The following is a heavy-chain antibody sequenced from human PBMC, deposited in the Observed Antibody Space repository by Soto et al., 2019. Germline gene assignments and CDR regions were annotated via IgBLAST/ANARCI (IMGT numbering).Heavy chain of an antibody. CDR2: IHSSGSI. CDR1: GGSISSDDYY. CDR3: ARDLDGLHDDTSGPFPRPG. J-gene: IGHJ1*01. V-gene: IGHV4-30-4*01. Sequence: SETLSLTCTVSGGSISSDDYYWSWIRQAPGRGLEWIGYIHSSGSIYYNPSLKSRATMSIDTAGSQFSLKVSSVTVADTAVYYCARDLDGLHDDTSGPFPRPGWGQGTLVTVSS. D-gene: IGHD3-22*01.